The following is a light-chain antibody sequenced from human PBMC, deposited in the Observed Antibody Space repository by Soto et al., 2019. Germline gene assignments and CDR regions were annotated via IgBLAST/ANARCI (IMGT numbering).Light chain of an antibody. J-gene: IGLJ1*01. CDR2: EVR. CDR3: SSYTGTSSYV. V-gene: IGLV2-14*01. Sequence: QSALTQPASVSGSPGQSITIACTGTNRDVGSYNLVSWYQQRPGEAPKLIISEVRNRPSGISYRFTGSKSGNTASLTISGLQAEDEADYYCSSYTGTSSYVFGTGTKVTVL. CDR1: NRDVGSYNL.